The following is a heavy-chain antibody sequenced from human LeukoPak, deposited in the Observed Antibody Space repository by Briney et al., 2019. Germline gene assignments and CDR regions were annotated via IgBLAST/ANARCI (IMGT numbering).Heavy chain of an antibody. Sequence: NPSGTLSLTCAVSGGSTSSGTWWSWVRQPPGKGLEWIGEIYHSGSTNNNPSLKSRVTISVDKSKNQFSLKLSSVTAADTAVYYCARVPTVTFFDYWGQGTLVTVSS. CDR1: GGSTSSGTW. CDR3: ARVPTVTFFDY. V-gene: IGHV4-4*02. D-gene: IGHD4-17*01. J-gene: IGHJ4*02. CDR2: IYHSGST.